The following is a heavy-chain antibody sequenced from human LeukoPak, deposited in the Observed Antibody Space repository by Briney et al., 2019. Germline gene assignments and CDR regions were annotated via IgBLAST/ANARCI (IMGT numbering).Heavy chain of an antibody. CDR2: ISYDGRNK. D-gene: IGHD3-3*01. CDR1: GFTFNNYG. Sequence: GKSLRLSCAASGFTFNNYGMHWVRQAPGKGLEWVAVISYDGRNKHYPDSVKGRFTISRDNSKNTLYLQMDSLRAEDTAVYYCAREFTIFGVVIQRYDAFDIWGQGTMVTVSS. V-gene: IGHV3-30*03. CDR3: AREFTIFGVVIQRYDAFDI. J-gene: IGHJ3*02.